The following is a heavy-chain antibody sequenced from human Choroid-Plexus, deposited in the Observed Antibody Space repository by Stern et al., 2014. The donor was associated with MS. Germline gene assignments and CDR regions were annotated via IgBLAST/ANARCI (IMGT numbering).Heavy chain of an antibody. CDR2: VSYDGSNK. CDR1: GFTFGSCA. Sequence: VQLVESGGGVVQPGRPLRLSCVASGFTFGSCAMHWVRPAPGKGLEWVPGVSYDGSNKYYADSVKGRFTISRDNSQNTLYMQMSSLRPEDTAVYYCAKDRQYLTYFFDHWGQGSLVTVSS. D-gene: IGHD2/OR15-2a*01. CDR3: AKDRQYLTYFFDH. V-gene: IGHV3-30*18. J-gene: IGHJ5*02.